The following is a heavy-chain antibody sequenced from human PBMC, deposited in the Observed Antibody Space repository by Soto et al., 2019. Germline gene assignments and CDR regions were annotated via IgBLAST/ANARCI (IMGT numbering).Heavy chain of an antibody. CDR3: AKDLGHGGRGAFDI. Sequence: QVQLVESGGGVVQPGRSLRLSCAASGFTFNNYGMHWVRQAPGKGLEWVAVISYDGSNKYYADSVKGRFTISRDNSKKTLYLQMNSLRAEDTAVYYCAKDLGHGGRGAFDIWGQGTMVTVSS. J-gene: IGHJ3*02. CDR1: GFTFNNYG. CDR2: ISYDGSNK. V-gene: IGHV3-30*18. D-gene: IGHD7-27*01.